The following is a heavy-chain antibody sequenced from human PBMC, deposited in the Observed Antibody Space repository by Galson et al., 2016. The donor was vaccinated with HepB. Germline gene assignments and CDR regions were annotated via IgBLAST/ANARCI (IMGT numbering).Heavy chain of an antibody. CDR1: GYRFPTYG. CDR3: ARDVQFRFDY. J-gene: IGHJ4*02. Sequence: SVKVSCKASGYRFPTYGIRWVRQAPGQGLEWLGWISANSGNTIYAQKFQDRVTMTRDTSASTVYMDLRSLRSDDTAVYYCARDVQFRFDYWGQGTLVTVPS. D-gene: IGHD4-11*01. V-gene: IGHV1-18*04. CDR2: ISANSGNT.